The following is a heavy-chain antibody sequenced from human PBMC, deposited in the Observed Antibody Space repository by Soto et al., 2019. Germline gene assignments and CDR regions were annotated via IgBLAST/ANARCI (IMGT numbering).Heavy chain of an antibody. V-gene: IGHV4-31*03. CDR1: GGSISSGGYY. CDR3: ARATHIAAAGSPRGYYGMDV. CDR2: IYYSGST. D-gene: IGHD6-13*01. Sequence: SDTLSLTCTVSGGSISSGGYYWSWIRQHPGKGLEWIGYIYYSGSTYYNPSLKSRVTISVDTSKNQFSLKLSSVTAADTAVYYCARATHIAAAGSPRGYYGMDVWGQGTTVNVSS. J-gene: IGHJ6*02.